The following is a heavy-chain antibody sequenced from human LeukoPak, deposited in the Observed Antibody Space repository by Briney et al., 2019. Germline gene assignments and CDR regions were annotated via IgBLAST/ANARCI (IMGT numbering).Heavy chain of an antibody. CDR3: HYYDSSGYVDY. Sequence: GASVKVSCKASGGTFSSYAISWVRQAPGQGLEWMGRITPIFGTANYAQKFQGRVTITTGESTSTAYMELSSLRSEDTAVYYCHYYDSSGYVDYWGQGTLVTVSS. V-gene: IGHV1-69*05. J-gene: IGHJ4*02. CDR1: GGTFSSYA. D-gene: IGHD3-22*01. CDR2: ITPIFGTA.